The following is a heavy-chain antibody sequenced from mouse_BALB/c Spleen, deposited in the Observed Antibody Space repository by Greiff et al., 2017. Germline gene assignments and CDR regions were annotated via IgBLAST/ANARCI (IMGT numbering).Heavy chain of an antibody. V-gene: IGHV1-87*01. D-gene: IGHD2-4*01. CDR3: ARFSYDYGGGDY. CDR2: IYPGDGDT. Sequence: QVQLKQSGAELARPGASVKLSCKASGYTFTSYWMQWVKQRPGQGLEWIGAIYPGDGDTRYTQKFKGKATLTADKSSSTAYMQLSSLASEDSAVYYCARFSYDYGGGDYWGQGTTLTVSS. CDR1: GYTFTSYW. J-gene: IGHJ2*01.